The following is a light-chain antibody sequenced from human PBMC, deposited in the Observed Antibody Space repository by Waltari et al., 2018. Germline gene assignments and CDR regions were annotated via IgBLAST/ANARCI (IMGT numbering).Light chain of an antibody. CDR3: QQSYSTLIT. Sequence: DIQMTQSPSSLSASVGDRVTITSRASQSISSYLNWYQQKPGKDPKLLIYAASSLQGGVPSRFSGRGSGTDFTLSISSLQAEDFATYYCQQSYSTLITFGQGTRLEIK. CDR2: AAS. V-gene: IGKV1-39*01. J-gene: IGKJ5*01. CDR1: QSISSY.